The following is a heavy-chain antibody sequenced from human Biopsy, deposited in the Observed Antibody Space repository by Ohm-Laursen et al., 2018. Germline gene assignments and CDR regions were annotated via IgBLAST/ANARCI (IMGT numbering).Heavy chain of an antibody. CDR2: MIPSSGKT. D-gene: IGHD6-6*01. CDR1: GYSFSTYD. V-gene: IGHV1-8*01. CDR3: ARGYSRRVSIFEASIYWFDT. J-gene: IGHJ5*02. Sequence: ASVKVSCKVSGYSFSTYDVNWVRQARGQGLEWMGWMIPSSGKTVYAQRFQGRVTLTMNTSISTSYMELSGLRSEDTAVYFCARGYSRRVSIFEASIYWFDTWGQGTLVTVSS.